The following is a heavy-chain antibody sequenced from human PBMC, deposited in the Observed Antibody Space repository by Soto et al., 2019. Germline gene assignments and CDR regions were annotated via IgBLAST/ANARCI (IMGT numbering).Heavy chain of an antibody. CDR3: ARDLGYSDYYFDY. D-gene: IGHD4-17*01. CDR1: GYTFTSHG. Sequence: QVQMVQSGAEVKKPGASVKVSCKTSGYTFTSHGISWVRQAPGLGLEWLGWITPYNGDTNYAQKVRGRITLTTETSTSTAYMELRSLTSDDTAVYYCARDLGYSDYYFDYWGQGTLVTVSS. CDR2: ITPYNGDT. V-gene: IGHV1-18*01. J-gene: IGHJ4*02.